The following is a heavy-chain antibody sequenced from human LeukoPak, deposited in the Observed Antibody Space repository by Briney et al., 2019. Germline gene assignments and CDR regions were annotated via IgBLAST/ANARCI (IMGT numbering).Heavy chain of an antibody. CDR3: AREEMATSYYFDY. Sequence: PSETLSLTCTVSGGSISSGGYYWSWIRQHPGKGLEWIGYIYYSGSTNYNPSLKSRVTMSVDTSKNQFSLKLSSVTAADTAVYYCAREEMATSYYFDYWGQGTLVTVSS. CDR1: GGSISSGGYY. J-gene: IGHJ4*02. V-gene: IGHV4-61*08. D-gene: IGHD5-24*01. CDR2: IYYSGST.